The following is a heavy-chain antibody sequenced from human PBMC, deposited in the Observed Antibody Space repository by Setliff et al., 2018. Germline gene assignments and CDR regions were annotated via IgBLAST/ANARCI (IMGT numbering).Heavy chain of an antibody. CDR1: GVSFGSGTYY. Sequence: PSETLSLTCTVSGVSFGSGTYYWSWIRQPAGKGLEWIGLIQSTGNTNYNPSLQSRVTISIDTSKNQFSLKMSSVTAADTAMYYCARDRTAYNYGMDVWGQGTTVTVSS. D-gene: IGHD5-18*01. CDR2: IQSTGNT. CDR3: ARDRTAYNYGMDV. V-gene: IGHV4-61*02. J-gene: IGHJ6*02.